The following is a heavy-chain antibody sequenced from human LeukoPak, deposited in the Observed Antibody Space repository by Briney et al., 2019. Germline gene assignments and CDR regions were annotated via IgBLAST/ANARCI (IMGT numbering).Heavy chain of an antibody. D-gene: IGHD1-1*01. V-gene: IGHV4-39*07. CDR2: IYYSGST. J-gene: IGHJ5*02. CDR3: ATLTTPGWFNP. Sequence: SETLSLTCTVSGGSISSTSYYWGWVRQPPGKGLEWIGNIYYSGSTYYNPSLKSRVTISVDTSKNQFSLKLSSVTAADTAVYYCATLTTPGWFNPWGQGTLVTVSS. CDR1: GGSISSTSYY.